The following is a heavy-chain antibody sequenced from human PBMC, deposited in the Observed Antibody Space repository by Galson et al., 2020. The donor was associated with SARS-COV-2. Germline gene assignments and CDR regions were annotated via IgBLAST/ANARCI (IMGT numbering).Heavy chain of an antibody. V-gene: IGHV4-39*01. CDR1: GGALSSSNYY. CDR2: IYYSGRT. D-gene: IGHD6-19*01. Sequence: SETLSLTCSVSGGALSSSNYYWGWIRQAPGKGLEWIGNIYYSGRTYYKPSLSSRVTISVDTSKNQFSLKLNSVTAADTAVYYCVRRGQWLVEGAFDYWGQGSLVTVSS. J-gene: IGHJ4*02. CDR3: VRRGQWLVEGAFDY.